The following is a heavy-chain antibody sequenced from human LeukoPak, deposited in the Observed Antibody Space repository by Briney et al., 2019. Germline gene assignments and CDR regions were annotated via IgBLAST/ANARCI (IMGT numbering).Heavy chain of an antibody. Sequence: PGGSLRLSCAASGFTVSSYDMSWVRQAPGKGLEWVSTIYSGGSTCYADSVKGRFTISRDNSKNTLYLQMNSLRAEDTAVYYCARQYSYAFDFWGQGTLVTVSS. J-gene: IGHJ4*02. CDR2: IYSGGST. CDR1: GFTVSSYD. CDR3: ARQYSYAFDF. V-gene: IGHV3-53*01. D-gene: IGHD5-18*01.